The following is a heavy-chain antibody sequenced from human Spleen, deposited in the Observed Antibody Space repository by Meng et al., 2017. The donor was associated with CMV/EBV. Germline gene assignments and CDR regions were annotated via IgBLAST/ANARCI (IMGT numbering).Heavy chain of an antibody. V-gene: IGHV3-48*04. D-gene: IGHD3-22*01. CDR1: GFTFSSHN. CDR2: ISSSGRAV. CDR3: ARSLFDSNDPFDY. Sequence: GESLKISCAAFGFTFSSHNMNWVRQPPGKGLEWVSYISSSGRAVHYADSLRGRFTVSRDNAKNSLYLQMNSLRADDTAVYYCARSLFDSNDPFDYWGQGAVVTVSS. J-gene: IGHJ4*02.